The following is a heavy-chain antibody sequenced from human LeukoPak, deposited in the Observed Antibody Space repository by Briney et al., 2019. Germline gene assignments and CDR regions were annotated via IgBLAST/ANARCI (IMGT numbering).Heavy chain of an antibody. V-gene: IGHV1-24*01. J-gene: IGHJ4*02. CDR1: GYTLTELS. Sequence: GASVKVSCKVSGYTLTELSMHWVRQAPGKGLEWMGGFDPEDGETIYAQKFQGRVTMTEDTSTDTAYMELSSLRSEDTAVYYCATVPLRYFDWIAHRYYFDYWGQGTLATVSS. CDR3: ATVPLRYFDWIAHRYYFDY. CDR2: FDPEDGET. D-gene: IGHD3-9*01.